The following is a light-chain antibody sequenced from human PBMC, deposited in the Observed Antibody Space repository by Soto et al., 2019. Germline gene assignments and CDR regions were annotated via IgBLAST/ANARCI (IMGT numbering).Light chain of an antibody. CDR3: QQYISYPYT. Sequence: DIHMTQFPSTLSASVGDRVTITCRASQTTNTWLAWYQQKPGTAPKLLIYDASSLEGGVPSRFSASGSGTEFTLTISSLQPDDLATYYCQQYISYPYTFGQGTK. CDR1: QTTNTW. J-gene: IGKJ2*01. V-gene: IGKV1-5*01. CDR2: DAS.